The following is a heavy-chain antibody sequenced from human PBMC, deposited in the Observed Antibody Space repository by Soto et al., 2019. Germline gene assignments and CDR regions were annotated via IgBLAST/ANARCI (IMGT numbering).Heavy chain of an antibody. J-gene: IGHJ6*02. Sequence: SGPTLVNPTQTLTLPCTFAEFSLCTSGICVSWMRQPPGKAVEWRARIDCDDDKYYSTSLKTRLTISKDTSTNQVVLTMTNMDPVDTATYYCARILAAVAGTEYAYYYYGMDVWGHGTTVT. D-gene: IGHD6-19*01. CDR1: EFSLCTSGIC. CDR3: ARILAAVAGTEYAYYYYGMDV. V-gene: IGHV2-70*11. CDR2: IDCDDDK.